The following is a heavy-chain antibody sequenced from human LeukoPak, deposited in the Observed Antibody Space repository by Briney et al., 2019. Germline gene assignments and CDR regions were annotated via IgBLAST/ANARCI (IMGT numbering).Heavy chain of an antibody. D-gene: IGHD3-10*01. CDR2: IYFSGST. Sequence: SETLSLTCTVSGGSISGYYWSWIRQPAGKGLEWIGRIYFSGSTNYNPSLKSRVTISVDASENQFSLKLSSVTAADTAVYYCAREVPGSNWFDPWGQGTLVTVSS. CDR3: AREVPGSNWFDP. J-gene: IGHJ5*02. CDR1: GGSISGYY. V-gene: IGHV4-4*07.